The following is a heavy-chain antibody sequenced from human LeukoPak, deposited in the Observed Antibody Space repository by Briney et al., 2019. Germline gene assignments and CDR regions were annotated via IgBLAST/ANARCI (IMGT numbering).Heavy chain of an antibody. J-gene: IGHJ4*02. CDR2: IYHSGST. V-gene: IGHV4-39*07. Sequence: PSETLSLTCNVSGVSISSSSYYWGWIRQPPGKGLEWIGSIYHSGSTYYNPSLKSRVTISVDTSKNQFSLKLSSVTAADTAVYYCARDRGRYSSSWYYFDYWGQGTLVTVSS. D-gene: IGHD6-13*01. CDR1: GVSISSSSYY. CDR3: ARDRGRYSSSWYYFDY.